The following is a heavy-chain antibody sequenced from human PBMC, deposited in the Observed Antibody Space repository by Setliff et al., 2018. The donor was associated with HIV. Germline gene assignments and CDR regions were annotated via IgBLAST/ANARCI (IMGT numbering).Heavy chain of an antibody. CDR2: ISSSTRYI. CDR3: AREMAATAHPDDPYFQH. J-gene: IGHJ1*01. V-gene: IGHV3-21*01. Sequence: PGGSLRLSCTASGFTFRNFWMNWVRQAPGKGLEWVSCISSSTRYIYYADSVKGRFTISRDNAKNSLYLQMSSLRAEDTAVYYCAREMAATAHPDDPYFQHWGQGTLVTVSS. CDR1: GFTFRNFW. D-gene: IGHD6-13*01.